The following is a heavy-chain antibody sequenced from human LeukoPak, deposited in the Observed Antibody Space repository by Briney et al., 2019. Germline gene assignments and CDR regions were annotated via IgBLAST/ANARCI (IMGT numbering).Heavy chain of an antibody. Sequence: SETLSLTCTVSGYSISSGYYWGWIRQPPGKGLEWIESIHHSGGTYYNPSLKSRVTITVDTSKNQFSLKLSSVTAADTAVYYCARERGYCSGGSCIWFDPWGQGTLVTVSS. CDR3: ARERGYCSGGSCIWFDP. CDR2: IHHSGGT. V-gene: IGHV4-38-2*02. CDR1: GYSISSGYY. J-gene: IGHJ5*02. D-gene: IGHD2-15*01.